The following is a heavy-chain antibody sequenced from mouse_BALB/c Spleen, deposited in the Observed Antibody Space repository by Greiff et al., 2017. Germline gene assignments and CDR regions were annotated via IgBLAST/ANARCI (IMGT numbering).Heavy chain of an antibody. D-gene: IGHD2-4*01. Sequence: EVQGVESGGDLVKPGGSLKLSCAASGFTFSSYGMSWVRQTPDKRLEWVATISSGGSYTYYPDSVKGRFTISRDNAKNTLYLQMSSLKSEDTAMYYCARHNYDSFFAYWGQGTLVTVSA. CDR1: GFTFSSYG. J-gene: IGHJ3*01. CDR3: ARHNYDSFFAY. CDR2: ISSGGSYT. V-gene: IGHV5-6*01.